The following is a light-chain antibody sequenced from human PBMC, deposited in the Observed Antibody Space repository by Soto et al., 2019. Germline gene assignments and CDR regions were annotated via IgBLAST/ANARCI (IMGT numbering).Light chain of an antibody. CDR1: RSDVGGYNY. V-gene: IGLV2-14*01. Sequence: QSALTQPASVSGSPGQSITISCTGTRSDVGGYNYVSWYQQHPGKAPKLMIYDVSNRPSGFSNRFSGSKSGNTSSLTIAGLPAEDEADYYCSSYTSSSTPCVFGNGTKLTVL. CDR2: DVS. J-gene: IGLJ1*01. CDR3: SSYTSSSTPCV.